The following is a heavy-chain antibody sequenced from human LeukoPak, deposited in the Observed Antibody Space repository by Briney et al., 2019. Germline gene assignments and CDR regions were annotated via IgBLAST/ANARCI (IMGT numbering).Heavy chain of an antibody. J-gene: IGHJ3*02. CDR1: GYTLTELS. D-gene: IGHD6-13*01. Sequence: ASVKVSCKVSGYTLTELSMHWVRQAPGKGLEWMGGFDPEDGETIYAQKFQGRVTMTEDTSTDTAYMELSSLRSEDTAVYYCAKTFYSSSWYDDQVGAFDIWGQGTMVTVSS. V-gene: IGHV1-24*01. CDR3: AKTFYSSSWYDDQVGAFDI. CDR2: FDPEDGET.